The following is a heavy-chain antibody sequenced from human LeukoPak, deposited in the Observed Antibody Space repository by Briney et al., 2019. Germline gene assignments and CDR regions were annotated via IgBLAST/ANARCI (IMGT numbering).Heavy chain of an antibody. J-gene: IGHJ4*02. CDR1: GASVSGYY. Sequence: SETLSLTCTVSGASVSGYYWSWIRQPPGKGLEHIGYIFYTGTTLYSPSLKTRVTMSVDTSENQFSLKLSSVTAAGTAVYYCAREEDIAVDNFDYWGQGTLVTVSS. CDR3: AREEDIAVDNFDY. CDR2: IFYTGTT. D-gene: IGHD6-19*01. V-gene: IGHV4-59*02.